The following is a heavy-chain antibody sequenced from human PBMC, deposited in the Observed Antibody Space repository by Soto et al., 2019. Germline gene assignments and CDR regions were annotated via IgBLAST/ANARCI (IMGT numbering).Heavy chain of an antibody. V-gene: IGHV4-4*02. J-gene: IGHJ4*02. D-gene: IGHD3-10*01. CDR3: ARYASGSSYFDH. Sequence: QVQLQESGPGLVKPSGTLSLTCAVSSGSISTLNWWTWVRLPPGKGLEWIGEIYHSGSNNYNPSLKSRVTMSFDKSKNQFSLKLSSVTAADTAVYFCARYASGSSYFDHWGQGTQVTVSS. CDR2: IYHSGSN. CDR1: SGSISTLNW.